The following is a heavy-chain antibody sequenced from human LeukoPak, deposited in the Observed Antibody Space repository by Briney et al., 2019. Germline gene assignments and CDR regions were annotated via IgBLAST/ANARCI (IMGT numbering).Heavy chain of an antibody. Sequence: PSETLSLTCTVSGGSIISSNYYWGWIRQPPGKGLEWIASIYYSGSTHYNPSLKSRVTISVDTSKNQFSLKLSSVTAADTAVYYCARDEGGWFDPWGQGTLVTVSS. V-gene: IGHV4-39*07. J-gene: IGHJ5*02. CDR2: IYYSGST. CDR1: GGSIISSNYY. CDR3: ARDEGGWFDP. D-gene: IGHD3-16*01.